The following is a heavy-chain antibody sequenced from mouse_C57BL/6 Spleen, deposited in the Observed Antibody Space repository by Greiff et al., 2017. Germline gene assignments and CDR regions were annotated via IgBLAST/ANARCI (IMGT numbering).Heavy chain of an antibody. J-gene: IGHJ2*01. V-gene: IGHV14-1*01. CDR2: IDPEDGDT. CDR1: GFNIKDYY. D-gene: IGHD2-12*01. CDR3: TTVVTVYYRDY. Sequence: VQLKQSGAELVRPWASVKLSCTASGFNIKDYYMHWVKQRPEQGLVWIGRIDPEDGDTEYAPKFQGKATMTADTSSNTAYLQLSSLTSEDTAVDYCTTVVTVYYRDYWGQGTTLTVSS.